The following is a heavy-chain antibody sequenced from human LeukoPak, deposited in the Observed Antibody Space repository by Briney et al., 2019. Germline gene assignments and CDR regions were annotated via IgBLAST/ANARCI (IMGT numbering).Heavy chain of an antibody. J-gene: IGHJ4*02. CDR2: ISGSGGST. Sequence: TGGSLRLSCAASGFTFSSYGVSWVRQAPGKGLEWVSAISGSGGSTYYADSVKGRFTISRDNSKNTLYLQMNSLRAEDTAVYYCTTVMVYAPYFDYWGQGTLVTVSS. CDR3: TTVMVYAPYFDY. CDR1: GFTFSSYG. V-gene: IGHV3-23*01. D-gene: IGHD2-8*01.